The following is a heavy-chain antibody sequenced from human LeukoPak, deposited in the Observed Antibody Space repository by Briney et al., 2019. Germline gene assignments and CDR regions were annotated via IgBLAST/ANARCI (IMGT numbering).Heavy chain of an antibody. D-gene: IGHD2-15*01. CDR1: GGSISSGGYY. V-gene: IGHV4-30-2*01. CDR3: ARVGYCSGGNCPAGWFDP. Sequence: SQTLSLTCTVSGGSISSGGYYWSWIRQPPGKGLEWIGYIYHSGSTYYNPSLKSRVTISVDRSKNQFSLKLSSVTAADTAVYYCARVGYCSGGNCPAGWFDPWGQGTLVTVSS. J-gene: IGHJ5*02. CDR2: IYHSGST.